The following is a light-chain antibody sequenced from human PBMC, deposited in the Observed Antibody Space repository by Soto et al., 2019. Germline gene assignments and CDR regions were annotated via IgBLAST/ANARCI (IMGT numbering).Light chain of an antibody. J-gene: IGLJ2*01. CDR2: EVT. Sequence: QPVLTQPASVSGSLGQSITISCTGTTSDVGAYNYVSWYQHHPGKDPKVVIFEVTKRLSGVSSRFSGSKSGNTASLTVSGLQAEDEGDYYCSSFTTTSTVLFGGGTKVTVL. V-gene: IGLV2-14*01. CDR3: SSFTTTSTVL. CDR1: TSDVGAYNY.